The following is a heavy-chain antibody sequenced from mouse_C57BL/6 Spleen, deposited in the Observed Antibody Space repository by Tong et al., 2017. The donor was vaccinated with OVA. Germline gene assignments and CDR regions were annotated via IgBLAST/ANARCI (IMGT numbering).Heavy chain of an antibody. CDR2: ILPGSGST. D-gene: IGHD1-1*01. CDR3: ARGAFYGSSHCFAY. Sequence: VQLQESGAELMKPGASVKLSCKATGYTFTGYWIEWVKQRPGHGLEWIGEILPGSGSTNYNEKFKGKATFTADTSSNTAYMQLSSLTTADSAIYYCARGAFYGSSHCFAYWGQGTLVTVSA. V-gene: IGHV1-9*01. CDR1: GYTFTGYW. J-gene: IGHJ3*01.